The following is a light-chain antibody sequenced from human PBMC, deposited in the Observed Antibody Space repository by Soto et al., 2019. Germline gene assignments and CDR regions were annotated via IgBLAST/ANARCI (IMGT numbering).Light chain of an antibody. CDR2: GAS. J-gene: IGKJ1*01. V-gene: IGKV3-15*01. CDR3: YQYNNRSPWT. Sequence: EVVMTQSPATLSLSPGERATLSCRASQSVSSDLAWYQQKPGQAPRLLIYGASTRATGIPARFSGSGSGTEFTITISSRQSEDDAVYYCYQYNNRSPWTFGQGTKVEIK. CDR1: QSVSSD.